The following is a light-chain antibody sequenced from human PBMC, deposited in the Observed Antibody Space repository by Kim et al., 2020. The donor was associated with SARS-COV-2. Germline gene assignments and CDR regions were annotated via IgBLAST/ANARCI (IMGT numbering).Light chain of an antibody. Sequence: GSPGERATLSCRASQSVSSNLAWYQQKPGQAPRLFIYGASTRATGIPARFSGSGSGTEFTLTISSLQSEDFAVYYCQQYDNWPLTFGGGTKVDIK. V-gene: IGKV3-15*01. CDR3: QQYDNWPLT. J-gene: IGKJ4*01. CDR2: GAS. CDR1: QSVSSN.